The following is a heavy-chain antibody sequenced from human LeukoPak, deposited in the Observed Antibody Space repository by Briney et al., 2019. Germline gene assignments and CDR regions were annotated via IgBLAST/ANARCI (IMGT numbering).Heavy chain of an antibody. J-gene: IGHJ6*03. Sequence: PGGSLRLSCAASGFTFSGSAMHWVRQASGKGLEWVGRIRSKANSYATAYAASVKGRFTISRDDSKNTAYLQMNSLKTEDTAVYYCTTDSGVYSSSWYHLSGYYYYYMDVWGKGTTVTVSS. D-gene: IGHD6-13*01. V-gene: IGHV3-73*01. CDR1: GFTFSGSA. CDR3: TTDSGVYSSSWYHLSGYYYYYMDV. CDR2: IRSKANSYAT.